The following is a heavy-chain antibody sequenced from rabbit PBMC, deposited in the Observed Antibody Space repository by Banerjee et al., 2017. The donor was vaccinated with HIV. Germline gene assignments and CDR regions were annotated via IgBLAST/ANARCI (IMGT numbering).Heavy chain of an antibody. V-gene: IGHV1S40*01. CDR2: IDTSDGDT. J-gene: IGHJ2*01. Sequence: QSFEESGGDLVKPGASLTLTCTASGFSFSSNWICWVRQAQGKGLEWIACIDTSDGDTDYANWPKGRLTVSKASSPTVTLQMTSMTAADTAAYFCARNYVNVFDPWGPGTLVTVS. D-gene: IGHD1-1*01. CDR1: GFSFSSNW. CDR3: ARNYVNVFDP.